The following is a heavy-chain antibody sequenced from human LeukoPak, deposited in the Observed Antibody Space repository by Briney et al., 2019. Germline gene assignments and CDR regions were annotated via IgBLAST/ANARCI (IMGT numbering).Heavy chain of an antibody. V-gene: IGHV4-59*01. J-gene: IGHJ6*04. Sequence: SETLSLTCSVSGGSISSYYWSWIRQPPGKGLEWIGYIYYSGSTNYNPSLKSRVTISVDTSKNQFSLKLSSVTAADTAVYYCARDCSSTSCYGVVGMDVWGKGTTVTVSS. D-gene: IGHD2-2*01. CDR2: IYYSGST. CDR3: ARDCSSTSCYGVVGMDV. CDR1: GGSISSYY.